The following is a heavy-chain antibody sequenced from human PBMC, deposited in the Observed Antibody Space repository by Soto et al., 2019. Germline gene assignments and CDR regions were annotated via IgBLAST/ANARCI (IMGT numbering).Heavy chain of an antibody. V-gene: IGHV1-69*13. D-gene: IGHD2-2*01. CDR2: ITPIVGKA. Sequence: SVKVSCKASGGTFSSYAISWVRQAPGQGLEWMGGITPIVGKANYAQKFQGRVTSNADESTSTVYMDLSSLTSEDTAVYYCAIPTPYCSSTRCYHYYGKDVWGQGTAVTVSS. J-gene: IGHJ6*02. CDR1: GGTFSSYA. CDR3: AIPTPYCSSTRCYHYYGKDV.